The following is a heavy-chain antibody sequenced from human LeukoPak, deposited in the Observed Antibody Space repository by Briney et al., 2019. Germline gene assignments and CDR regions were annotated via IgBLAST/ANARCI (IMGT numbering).Heavy chain of an antibody. CDR1: GFTFSSYW. Sequence: GGSLRLSCAASGFTFSSYWMSWVRQAPGKGLEWVANIKQDGSEKYYVDSVKGRFTISRDNAKNSLYLQMNSLRAEDTAVYYCAKDGYSYGHYYMDVWGKGTTVTISS. CDR3: AKDGYSYGHYYMDV. D-gene: IGHD5-18*01. J-gene: IGHJ6*03. CDR2: IKQDGSEK. V-gene: IGHV3-7*01.